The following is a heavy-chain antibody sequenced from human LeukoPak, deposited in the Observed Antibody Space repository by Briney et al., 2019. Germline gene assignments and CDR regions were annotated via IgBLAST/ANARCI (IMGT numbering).Heavy chain of an antibody. CDR3: ARDPWRAVAGDY. CDR1: GGSISSSSYY. V-gene: IGHV4-39*07. Sequence: SETLSLTCTVSGGSISSSSYYWGWIRQPPGKGLEWIGSIYYSGSTYYNPSLKSRVTISVDTSKNQFSLKLSSVTAADTAVYYCARDPWRAVAGDYWGQGTLVTVSS. CDR2: IYYSGST. D-gene: IGHD6-19*01. J-gene: IGHJ4*02.